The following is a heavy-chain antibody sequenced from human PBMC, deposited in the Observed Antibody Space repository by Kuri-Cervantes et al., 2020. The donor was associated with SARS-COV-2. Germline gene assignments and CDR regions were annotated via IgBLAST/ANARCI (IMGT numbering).Heavy chain of an antibody. V-gene: IGHV3-21*01. CDR2: ISSSSSYI. CDR3: ARDHAVLRFLEDPMDV. CDR1: GFTFSSYA. J-gene: IGHJ6*02. Sequence: LSLTCAASGFTFSSYAMHWVRQAPGKGLEWVSSISSSSSYIYYAGSVKGRFTISRDNAKNSLYLQMNSLRAEDTAVYYCARDHAVLRFLEDPMDVWGQGTTVTVSS. D-gene: IGHD3-3*01.